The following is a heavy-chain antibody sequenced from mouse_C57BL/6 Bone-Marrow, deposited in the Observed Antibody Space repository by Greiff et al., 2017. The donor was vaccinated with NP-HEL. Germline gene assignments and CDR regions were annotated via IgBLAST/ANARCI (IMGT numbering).Heavy chain of an antibody. Sequence: EVQLQESGAELVRPGASVKLSCTASGFNIKDDYMHWVKQRPEQGLEWIGWIDPENGDTEYASKFQGKATITADTSSNTAYLQLSSLTSEDTAVYYCTTLLLDAMDYWGQGTSVTVSS. CDR1: GFNIKDDY. CDR2: IDPENGDT. J-gene: IGHJ4*01. CDR3: TTLLLDAMDY. D-gene: IGHD2-12*01. V-gene: IGHV14-4*01.